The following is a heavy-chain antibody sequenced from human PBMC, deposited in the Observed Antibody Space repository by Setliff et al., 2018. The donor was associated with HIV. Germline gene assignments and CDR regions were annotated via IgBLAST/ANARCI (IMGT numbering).Heavy chain of an antibody. Sequence: GGSLRLSCAASGFTVSDSYMRWIRQAPGKGLEWASYISNTGSAIHYADSVKGRFTISRDNARNSLYLQMNSLTAEDTAVYYCARDQADITFFDYWGQGTLVTVSS. D-gene: IGHD3-16*01. CDR1: GFTVSDSY. J-gene: IGHJ4*02. CDR2: ISNTGSAI. V-gene: IGHV3-11*04. CDR3: ARDQADITFFDY.